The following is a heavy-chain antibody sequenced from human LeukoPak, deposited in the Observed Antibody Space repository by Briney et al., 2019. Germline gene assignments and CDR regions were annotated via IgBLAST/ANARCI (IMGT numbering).Heavy chain of an antibody. D-gene: IGHD4-23*01. J-gene: IGHJ6*02. CDR3: ARENDYGGGLGMDV. CDR2: IYHSGST. CDR1: GGSISSGGYY. V-gene: IGHV4-30-2*01. Sequence: SETLSLTCTVSGGSISSGGYYWSWIRQPPGKGLEWIGYIYHSGSTYYNPSLKSRVTISVDRSKNQFSLKLSSVTAADAAVYYCARENDYGGGLGMDVWGQGTTVTVSS.